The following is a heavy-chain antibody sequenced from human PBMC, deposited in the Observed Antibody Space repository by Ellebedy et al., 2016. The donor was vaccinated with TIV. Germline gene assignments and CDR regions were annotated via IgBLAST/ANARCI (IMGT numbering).Heavy chain of an antibody. J-gene: IGHJ6*02. CDR3: ARGLWFGELDV. D-gene: IGHD3-10*01. V-gene: IGHV1-18*01. Sequence: AASVKVSCKASGYSLTSNGISWVRQAPGQGLEWMGWIGAYNGNTNYAQKFQGRVTTTTDTSTSTVYMDLRSLRSDDTAVYYCARGLWFGELDVWGQGTTVTVSS. CDR2: IGAYNGNT. CDR1: GYSLTSNG.